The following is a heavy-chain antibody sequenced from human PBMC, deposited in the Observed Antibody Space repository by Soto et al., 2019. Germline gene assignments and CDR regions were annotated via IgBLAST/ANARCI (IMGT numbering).Heavy chain of an antibody. J-gene: IGHJ4*02. D-gene: IGHD2-15*01. CDR3: AKERDIVVVVAPLDY. CDR2: ISYDGSNK. Sequence: QVQLVESGGGVVQPGRSLRLSCAASGFTFSSYGMHWVRQAPGKGLEWVAVISYDGSNKYYADSVKGRFTISRDNSKNSLYLQMNSLRAEDTVVYYCAKERDIVVVVAPLDYWAQGTLVTVSS. V-gene: IGHV3-30*18. CDR1: GFTFSSYG.